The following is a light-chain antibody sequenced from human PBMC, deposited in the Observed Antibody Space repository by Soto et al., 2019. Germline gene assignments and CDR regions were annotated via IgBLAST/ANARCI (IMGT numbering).Light chain of an antibody. Sequence: DIQMTQSPSSLSASVGDRVTITCRASQSISSYLNWYQQKPGKAPKLLIYAASSLQSGVPSRFSGSGSGTDFTLTISSLQPEDFAAYYFQQSYLAPLTFGLGTKVEIK. J-gene: IGKJ1*01. V-gene: IGKV1-39*01. CDR2: AAS. CDR1: QSISSY. CDR3: QQSYLAPLT.